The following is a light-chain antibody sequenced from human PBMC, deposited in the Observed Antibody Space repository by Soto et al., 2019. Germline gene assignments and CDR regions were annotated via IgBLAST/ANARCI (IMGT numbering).Light chain of an antibody. CDR3: QQYGSSRWT. CDR1: QSVSSSY. CDR2: GAS. V-gene: IGKV3-20*01. J-gene: IGKJ1*01. Sequence: EIVLTQSPGTLSLSPGERATLSCRASQSVSSSYLAWYQQKPGQAPRLLMYGASSRATGIPDRFSGSGSGTDFTLTISRLEPEDFAVYYCQQYGSSRWTLGQGTKVEIK.